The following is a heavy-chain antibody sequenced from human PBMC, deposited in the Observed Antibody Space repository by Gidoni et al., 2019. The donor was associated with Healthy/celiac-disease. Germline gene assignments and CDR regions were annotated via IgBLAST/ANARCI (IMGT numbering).Heavy chain of an antibody. CDR3: ARGSSWYGGFDY. J-gene: IGHJ4*02. D-gene: IGHD6-13*01. CDR2: LYYRGST. V-gene: IGHV4-30-4*01. CDR1: GCSLSSGDYY. Sequence: QVQLQESGPGLVKPSQTLSLTCTVSGCSLSSGDYYCIWKRQTPGKGLEWIGYLYYRGSTYYNPYLKSRVTISVDTSKKQFSLKLSSVTAADTAVYYCARGSSWYGGFDYWGQGTLVTVSS.